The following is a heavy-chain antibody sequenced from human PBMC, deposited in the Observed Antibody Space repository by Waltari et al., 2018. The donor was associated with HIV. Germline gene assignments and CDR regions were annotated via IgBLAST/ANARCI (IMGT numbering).Heavy chain of an antibody. D-gene: IGHD2-21*01. Sequence: EVQLLESGGALVQPGGSLRLSCAGSGFTFVSYAMRCARQAPGKGLEWVSSISATGATTYYSDSVKGRFTISRDNSKNTLYVQMNSLLVEDTAIYYCASHPVPYCGNRRCYGGFWGQGTLVTVSS. J-gene: IGHJ4*02. CDR1: GFTFVSYA. CDR2: ISATGATT. CDR3: ASHPVPYCGNRRCYGGF. V-gene: IGHV3-23*01.